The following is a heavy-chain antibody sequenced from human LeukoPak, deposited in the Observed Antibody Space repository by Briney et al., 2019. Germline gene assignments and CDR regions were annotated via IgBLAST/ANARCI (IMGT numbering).Heavy chain of an antibody. J-gene: IGHJ4*02. D-gene: IGHD6-13*01. CDR2: IYYSGST. Sequence: SETLSLTCTVSGGSISSYYWSWIRQPPGKGLEWIGYIYYSGSTNYNPSLQSRVTISIDTSNNHYSLNLTSVTAADTAVYFCARRVAGAGTSYFDLWGQGTPVTVSS. CDR3: ARRVAGAGTSYFDL. CDR1: GGSISSYY. V-gene: IGHV4-59*12.